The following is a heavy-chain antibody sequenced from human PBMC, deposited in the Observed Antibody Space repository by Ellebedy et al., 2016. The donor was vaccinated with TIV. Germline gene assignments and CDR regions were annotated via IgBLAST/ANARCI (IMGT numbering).Heavy chain of an antibody. J-gene: IGHJ4*02. CDR2: INHSGST. V-gene: IGHV4-34*01. D-gene: IGHD6-6*01. Sequence: MPSETLSLTCAVYVGSFSGYYWSWIRQPPGKGLEWIGEINHSGSTHYNPSLKSRVPISVDTSKNQFSLKVNSVTAADTAVYYCARGKSNLYRSIVARPYDYWGQGTLVTVSS. CDR3: ARGKSNLYRSIVARPYDY. CDR1: VGSFSGYY.